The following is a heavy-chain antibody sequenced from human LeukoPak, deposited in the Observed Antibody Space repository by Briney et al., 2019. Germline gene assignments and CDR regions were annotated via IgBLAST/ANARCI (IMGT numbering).Heavy chain of an antibody. J-gene: IGHJ5*02. CDR3: ARQTSDNWFDP. D-gene: IGHD4-11*01. Sequence: GGSLRLSCAASGFTLGGSAMHWVRQASGKGLEWVGRIRSKANSYATAYAASVKGRFTISRDDSKNTAYLQMNSLKTEDTAVYYCARQTSDNWFDPWGQGTLVTVSS. V-gene: IGHV3-73*01. CDR2: IRSKANSYAT. CDR1: GFTLGGSA.